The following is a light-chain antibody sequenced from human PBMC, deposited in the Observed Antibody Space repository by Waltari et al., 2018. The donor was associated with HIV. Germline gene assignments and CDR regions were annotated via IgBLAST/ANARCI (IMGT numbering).Light chain of an antibody. J-gene: IGKJ3*01. V-gene: IGKV1-39*01. CDR1: QTISSY. Sequence: DIQMTQSPSSLSASVGDRVTITCRASQTISSYLNWYQQRPGKAPNLLIYGASSLQSGVPSRFSGSRSGTDFTLTISSLQPEDFATYYCQQTYSSPITFGPGTKVDIK. CDR3: QQTYSSPIT. CDR2: GAS.